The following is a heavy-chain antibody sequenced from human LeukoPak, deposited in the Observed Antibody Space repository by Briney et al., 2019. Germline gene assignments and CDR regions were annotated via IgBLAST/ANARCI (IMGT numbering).Heavy chain of an antibody. V-gene: IGHV3-9*01. CDR1: GFRFGDYA. CDR3: TRDISGGYFNWFDP. J-gene: IGHJ5*02. CDR2: ISWNSEDT. D-gene: IGHD2-15*01. Sequence: GRSPRLSCATSGFRFGDYAMHWVRQSPGKGLEWVSGISWNSEDTGYADSVKGRFTISRDNAKNSLHLQMNSLTSDDTALYFCTRDISGGYFNWFDPWGQGTLVVVSS.